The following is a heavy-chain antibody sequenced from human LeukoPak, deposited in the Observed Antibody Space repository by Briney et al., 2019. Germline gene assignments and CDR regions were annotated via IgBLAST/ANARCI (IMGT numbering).Heavy chain of an antibody. Sequence: ASVKVSCKASGYTFTSYDINWVRQATGQGLEWMGWMNPNRGNTDYVQKFQGRVTMTRNTSISTAYMELSSLRSEDTAVDYCARGRSTFGGVIVIQYFDYWGQGTLVTVSS. CDR2: MNPNRGNT. CDR1: GYTFTSYD. CDR3: ARGRSTFGGVIVIQYFDY. J-gene: IGHJ4*02. V-gene: IGHV1-8*01. D-gene: IGHD3-16*02.